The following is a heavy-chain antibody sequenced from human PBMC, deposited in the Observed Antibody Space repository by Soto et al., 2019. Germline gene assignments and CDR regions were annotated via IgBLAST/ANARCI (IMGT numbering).Heavy chain of an antibody. J-gene: IGHJ4*02. V-gene: IGHV3-30-3*01. CDR2: ISYDGSNK. CDR1: GFTFSSYA. D-gene: IGHD2-15*01. CDR3: ASLPRRVVAAAVLDY. Sequence: GGSLRLSCAASGFTFSSYAMHWVRQAPGKGLEWVAVISYDGSNKYYADSVKGRFTISIDNSKNTLYLQMNSLRAEDTAVYYCASLPRRVVAAAVLDYWGQGTLVTVSS.